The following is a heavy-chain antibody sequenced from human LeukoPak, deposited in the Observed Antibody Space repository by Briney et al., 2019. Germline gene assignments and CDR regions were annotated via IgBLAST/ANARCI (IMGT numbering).Heavy chain of an antibody. J-gene: IGHJ4*02. CDR3: ARDLGCCSGGSCYGPD. D-gene: IGHD2-15*01. CDR2: INPNSGGT. CDR1: GYTFTGYY. V-gene: IGHV1-2*02. Sequence: GASVKVSCKASGYTFTGYYMHWVRQAPGQGLEWMGWINPNSGGTNYAQKFQGRVTMTRDTSISTAYMELSRLRSDDTAVYYCARDLGCCSGGSCYGPDWGQGTLVTVSS.